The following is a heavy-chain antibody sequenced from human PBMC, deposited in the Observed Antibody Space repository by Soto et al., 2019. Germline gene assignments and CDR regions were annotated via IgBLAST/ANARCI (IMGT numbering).Heavy chain of an antibody. J-gene: IGHJ6*02. Sequence: QMRLLQSGAEVKKPGSSVKVSCKVSGGAFNNYALNWVRHGPGQGLEWLGGIIPLHNTSNYSLKFLGRVTVTADISSTTVYMELNSLTSDDTATYYCASWSNWNPLYYDGLDVWGQGTTVTVSS. D-gene: IGHD1-20*01. CDR2: IIPLHNTS. CDR3: ASWSNWNPLYYDGLDV. CDR1: GGAFNNYA. V-gene: IGHV1-69*06.